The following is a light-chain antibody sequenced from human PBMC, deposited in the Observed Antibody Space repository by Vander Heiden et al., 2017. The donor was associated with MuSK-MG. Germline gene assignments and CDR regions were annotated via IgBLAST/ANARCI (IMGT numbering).Light chain of an antibody. J-gene: IGLJ3*02. CDR3: AAWDDSLNGRV. CDR1: SSNIGSNT. Sequence: QSVLTHPPPASGTPGPRVTISGSGSSSNIGSNTVNWYQQLPGTAPKLLIYSNNQRPSGVPDRFSGSKSGTSASLAISGLQSEDEADYYCAAWDDSLNGRVFGGGTKLTVL. CDR2: SNN. V-gene: IGLV1-44*01.